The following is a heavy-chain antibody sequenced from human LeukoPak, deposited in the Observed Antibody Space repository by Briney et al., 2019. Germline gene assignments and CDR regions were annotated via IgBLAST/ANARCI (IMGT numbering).Heavy chain of an antibody. CDR3: ARGNIVVVTAIDY. CDR1: GGSISSGGYS. Sequence: SQTLSLTCAVSGGSISSGGYSWSWIRQPPGKGLEWFGYIYHSGSTYYNPSLKSRVTISVDRSKNQFSLKLSSVTAADTAVYYCARGNIVVVTAIDYWGQGTLVTVSS. J-gene: IGHJ4*02. D-gene: IGHD2-21*02. CDR2: IYHSGST. V-gene: IGHV4-30-2*01.